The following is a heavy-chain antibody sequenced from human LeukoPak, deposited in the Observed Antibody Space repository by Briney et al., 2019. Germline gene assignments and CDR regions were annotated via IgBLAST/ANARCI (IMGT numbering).Heavy chain of an antibody. V-gene: IGHV1-2*02. J-gene: IGHJ5*02. CDR2: INPNSGGT. Sequence: GASVKVSCKASGYTFTDYYMHWVRQAPGQGLEWMGWINPNSGGTNYAQKFQGRVTMTRDTSISTAYMELSRLRSDDTAVYYCARDGNVLRFLEWLRRSWFDPWGQGTLVTVSS. CDR3: ARDGNVLRFLEWLRRSWFDP. D-gene: IGHD3-3*01. CDR1: GYTFTDYY.